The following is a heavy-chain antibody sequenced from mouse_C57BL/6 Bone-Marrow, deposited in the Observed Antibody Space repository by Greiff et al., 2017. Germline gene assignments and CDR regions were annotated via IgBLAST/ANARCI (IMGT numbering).Heavy chain of an antibody. J-gene: IGHJ3*01. CDR3: AREDAYYGLDY. Sequence: EVQVVESGGGLVKPGGSLKLSCAASGFTFSSYSMSWVRQTPEKSLEWVGTISDGGSYTYYQDNVKGRFTISRDNAKNTLYLQMSHLKSEDAAMYYCAREDAYYGLDYWGQGTLVTVSA. CDR2: ISDGGSYT. V-gene: IGHV5-4*01. D-gene: IGHD1-1*01. CDR1: GFTFSSYS.